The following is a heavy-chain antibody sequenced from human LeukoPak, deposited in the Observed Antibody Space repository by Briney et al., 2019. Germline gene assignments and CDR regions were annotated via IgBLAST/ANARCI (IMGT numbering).Heavy chain of an antibody. CDR2: NSAYNGNT. V-gene: IGHV1-18*01. CDR1: GYTFTSYG. Sequence: EASVNVSCKASGYTFTSYGISWVRQAPGQGLEWMGWNSAYNGNTNYAQRLQGRVTMTTDTSTSTAYMELRSLRSDDTAVYYCARDRRAAGPYYYYYGMDVWGQGTTVTVSS. J-gene: IGHJ6*02. D-gene: IGHD6-13*01. CDR3: ARDRRAAGPYYYYYGMDV.